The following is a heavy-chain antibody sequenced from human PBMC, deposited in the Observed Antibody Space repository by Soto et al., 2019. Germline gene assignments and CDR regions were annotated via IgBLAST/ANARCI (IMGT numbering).Heavy chain of an antibody. CDR2: ISYDGSNK. J-gene: IGHJ6*02. Sequence: GGSLRLSCAASGFTFSSYAMHWVRRAPGKGLEWVAVISYDGSNKYYADSVKGRFTISRDNSKNTLYLQMNSLRAEDTAVYYCARVVGRAGSYYYGMDVWGQGTTVTVSS. D-gene: IGHD3-10*01. CDR1: GFTFSSYA. CDR3: ARVVGRAGSYYYGMDV. V-gene: IGHV3-30-3*01.